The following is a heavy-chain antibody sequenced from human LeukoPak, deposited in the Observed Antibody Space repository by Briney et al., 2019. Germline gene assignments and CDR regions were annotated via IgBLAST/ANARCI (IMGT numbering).Heavy chain of an antibody. CDR1: GFTFSSYA. J-gene: IGHJ4*02. CDR2: ISGSGGST. CDR3: AKDREAPQPGYSSGWYHFDY. Sequence: GGSERLSCAASGFTFSSYAMSCVRQAQGKGLEWVSAISGSGGSTYYADSVKGRFTISRDNSKNTLYLQMNSLRAEDTAVYYCAKDREAPQPGYSSGWYHFDYWGQGTLVTVSS. V-gene: IGHV3-23*01. D-gene: IGHD6-19*01.